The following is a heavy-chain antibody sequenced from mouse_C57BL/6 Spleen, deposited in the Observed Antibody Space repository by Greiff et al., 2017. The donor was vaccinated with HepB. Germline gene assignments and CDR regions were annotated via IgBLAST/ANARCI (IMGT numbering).Heavy chain of an antibody. CDR2: ISDGGSYT. Sequence: EVQLVESGGGLVKPGGSLKLSCAASGFTFSSYAMSWVRQTPEKRLEWVATISDGGSYTYYPDNVKGRFTISRDNAKNNLYLQMSHLKSEDTAMYYCARGVSLGRGGYFDYWGQGTTLTVSS. J-gene: IGHJ2*01. CDR3: ARGVSLGRGGYFDY. D-gene: IGHD4-1*01. CDR1: GFTFSSYA. V-gene: IGHV5-4*01.